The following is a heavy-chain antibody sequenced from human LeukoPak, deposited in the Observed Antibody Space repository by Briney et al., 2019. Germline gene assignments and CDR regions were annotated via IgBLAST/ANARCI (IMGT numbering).Heavy chain of an antibody. CDR1: GGSFSGYY. J-gene: IGHJ4*02. V-gene: IGHV4-34*01. CDR2: INHSGST. Sequence: PSETLSLXCAVYGGSFSGYYWSWIRQPPGKGLEWIGEINHSGSTNYNPSLKSRVTISVDTSKNQFSLKLSSVTAADTAVYYCARDAPGRAVAGNDYWGQGTLVTVSS. D-gene: IGHD6-19*01. CDR3: ARDAPGRAVAGNDY.